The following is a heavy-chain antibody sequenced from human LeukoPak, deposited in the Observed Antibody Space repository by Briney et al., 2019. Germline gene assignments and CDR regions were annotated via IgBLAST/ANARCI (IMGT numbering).Heavy chain of an antibody. CDR3: ARDEFGTETFDY. CDR1: GFTFSSYA. CDR2: ISGSGGST. D-gene: IGHD2-8*02. V-gene: IGHV3-23*01. Sequence: PGGSLRLSCAASGFTFSSYAMSWVRQAPGKGLEWVSAISGSGGSTYYADSVKGRFTISRDNSKNTLYLQMNSLRAEDTAVYYCARDEFGTETFDYWGQGTLVTVSS. J-gene: IGHJ4*02.